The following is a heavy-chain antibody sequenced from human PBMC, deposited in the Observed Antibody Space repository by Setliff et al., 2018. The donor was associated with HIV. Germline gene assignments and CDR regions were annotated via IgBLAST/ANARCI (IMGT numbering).Heavy chain of an antibody. CDR1: GYTFTSYG. CDR2: ISAYNGNT. CDR3: ARDEGNYNFWSGYYPYFDY. J-gene: IGHJ4*02. Sequence: GASVKVSCKASGYTFTSYGISWVRQAPGQGLEWMGWISAYNGNTNYAQKLQGRVTMTTDTSTSTAYMELRSLRSDDTAVYYCARDEGNYNFWSGYYPYFDYWGQGTLVTSPQ. D-gene: IGHD3-3*01. V-gene: IGHV1-18*01.